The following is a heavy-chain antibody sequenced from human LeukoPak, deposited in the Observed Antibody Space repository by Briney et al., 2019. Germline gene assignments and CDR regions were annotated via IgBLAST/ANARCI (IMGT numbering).Heavy chain of an antibody. CDR2: INSSGGST. Sequence: ASVKVSCKASGYTFTSYDMHWVRQAPGQGLEWMGIINSSGGSTSYAQKFPGRVSMTRDMSTSTFYLELSSLRSEDTAVYYCARGHRSGSANYFDPWGQGTLVTVSS. CDR1: GYTFTSYD. V-gene: IGHV1-46*01. D-gene: IGHD3-10*01. J-gene: IGHJ5*02. CDR3: ARGHRSGSANYFDP.